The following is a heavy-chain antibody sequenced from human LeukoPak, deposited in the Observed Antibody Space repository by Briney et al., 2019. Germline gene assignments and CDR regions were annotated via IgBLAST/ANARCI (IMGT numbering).Heavy chain of an antibody. D-gene: IGHD3-3*01. CDR2: MNPNSGNT. J-gene: IGHJ5*02. CDR1: GYTFTSYD. V-gene: IGHV1-8*01. CDR3: ARQKYYDFWSGYYDPLNWFDP. Sequence: ASVKVSCKASGYTFTSYDINWVRRATGQGLEWMVWMNPNSGNTGYAQKFQGRVTMTTDTSTSTAYMELRSLRSDDTAVYYCARQKYYDFWSGYYDPLNWFDPWGQGTLVTVSS.